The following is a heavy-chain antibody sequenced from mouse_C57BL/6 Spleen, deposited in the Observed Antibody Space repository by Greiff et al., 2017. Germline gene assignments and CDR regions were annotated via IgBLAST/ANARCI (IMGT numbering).Heavy chain of an antibody. Sequence: EVQRVESGGGLVQPKGSLKLSCAASGFSFNTYAMNWVRQAPGKGLEWVARIRSKSNNYATYYADSVKDRFTISRDDSESMLYLQMNNLKTEDTAMYYCVRHNPYFDVWGTGTTVTVSS. V-gene: IGHV10-1*01. CDR1: GFSFNTYA. CDR3: VRHNPYFDV. J-gene: IGHJ1*03. CDR2: IRSKSNNYAT.